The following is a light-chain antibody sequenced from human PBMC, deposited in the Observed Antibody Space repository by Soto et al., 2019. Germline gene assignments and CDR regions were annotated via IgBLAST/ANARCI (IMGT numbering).Light chain of an antibody. Sequence: IVLTQSPATLSVSPGERATLSCRASQSVSSNLAWHQQRPGQAPRLLIYGVSTRATGIPDRFTGRGSGTDFTLTISRLEPEDFAVYYCQQYNNSPITVGQGTRLEIK. CDR3: QQYNNSPIT. J-gene: IGKJ5*01. V-gene: IGKV3D-15*01. CDR2: GVS. CDR1: QSVSSN.